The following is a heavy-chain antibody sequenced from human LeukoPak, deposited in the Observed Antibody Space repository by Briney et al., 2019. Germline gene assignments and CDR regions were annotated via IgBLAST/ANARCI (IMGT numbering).Heavy chain of an antibody. V-gene: IGHV3-7*01. D-gene: IGHD3-3*01. CDR3: AREHYDFWSGYYGY. J-gene: IGHJ4*02. CDR1: GFTFSSYW. Sequence: PGGSLRLSCAASGFTFSSYWMSWVRQAPGKGLEWVANIKQDGSEKYYVDSVKGRFTISRDNAKNPLYLQMNSLRAEDTAVYYCAREHYDFWSGYYGYWGQGTLVTVSS. CDR2: IKQDGSEK.